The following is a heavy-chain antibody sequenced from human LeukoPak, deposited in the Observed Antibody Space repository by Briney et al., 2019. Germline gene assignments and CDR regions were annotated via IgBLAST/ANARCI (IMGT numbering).Heavy chain of an antibody. Sequence: GGSLRLSCAASGFTFSSYGMHWVRQAPGKGLDWVAFIRYDGRNKYYADSVKGRFTISRDNAKNSLYLQMNSLRAEDTAVYYCARVDSSGYYLVGACDIWGQGTMVTVSS. V-gene: IGHV3-30*02. CDR3: ARVDSSGYYLVGACDI. CDR1: GFTFSSYG. CDR2: IRYDGRNK. D-gene: IGHD3-22*01. J-gene: IGHJ3*02.